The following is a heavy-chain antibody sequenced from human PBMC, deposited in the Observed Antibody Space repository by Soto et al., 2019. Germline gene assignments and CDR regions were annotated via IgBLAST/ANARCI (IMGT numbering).Heavy chain of an antibody. CDR2: IIPIFGTA. CDR1: GGTFSSYA. D-gene: IGHD2-2*01. CDR3: ASTDCSSTSCYDGYYYYGMDV. J-gene: IGHJ6*02. Sequence: ASVKVSCKASGGTFSSYAISWVRQAPGQGLEWMGGIIPIFGTANYAQKFQGRVTITADKSTSTAYMELSSLRSEDTAVYYCASTDCSSTSCYDGYYYYGMDVWGQGTTVTVSS. V-gene: IGHV1-69*06.